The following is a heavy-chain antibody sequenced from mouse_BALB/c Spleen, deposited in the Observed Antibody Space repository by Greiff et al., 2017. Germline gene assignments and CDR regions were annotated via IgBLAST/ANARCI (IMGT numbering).Heavy chain of an antibody. CDR2: INPYNDGT. V-gene: IGHV1-14*01. D-gene: IGHD2-2*01. J-gene: IGHJ3*01. CDR3: ATYGYDEGPWFAY. CDR1: GYTFTSYV. Sequence: VQLKESGPELVKPGASVKMSCKASGYTFTSYVMHWVKQKPGQGLEWIGYINPYNDGTKYNEKFKGKATLTSDKSSSTAYMELSSLTSEDSAVYYCATYGYDEGPWFAYWGQGTLVTVSA.